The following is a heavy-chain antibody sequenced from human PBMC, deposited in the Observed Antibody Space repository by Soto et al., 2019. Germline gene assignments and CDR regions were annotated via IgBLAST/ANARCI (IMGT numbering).Heavy chain of an antibody. Sequence: ASVTLSLTCTVYGGSFSGYYWSWIRQPPGKGLEWIGEINHSGSTNYNPSLKSRVTISVDTSKNQFSLKLSSVTAADTAVYYCARGAGLNYYGSSGYYDYRGQGTLVTVSS. V-gene: IGHV4-34*01. CDR3: ARGAGLNYYGSSGYYDY. J-gene: IGHJ4*02. CDR2: INHSGST. D-gene: IGHD3-22*01. CDR1: GGSFSGYY.